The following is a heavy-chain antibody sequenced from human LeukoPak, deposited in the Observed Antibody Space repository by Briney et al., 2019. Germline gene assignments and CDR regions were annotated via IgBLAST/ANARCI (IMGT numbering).Heavy chain of an antibody. D-gene: IGHD3-9*01. CDR2: INPKTGGT. CDR3: ARTGSYYSGMYYFDS. CDR1: GYTFSGYY. J-gene: IGHJ4*02. Sequence: GASVKVPRKASGYTFSGYYIHWMRQAPGQGLEWMGWINPKTGGTNYARKFQGRVTMTRDTSITTAYMELSRLTSDDTALYYCARTGSYYSGMYYFDSWGQGTLVTVSS. V-gene: IGHV1-2*02.